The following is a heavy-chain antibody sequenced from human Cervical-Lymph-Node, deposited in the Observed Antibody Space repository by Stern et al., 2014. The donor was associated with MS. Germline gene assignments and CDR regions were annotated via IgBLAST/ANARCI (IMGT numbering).Heavy chain of an antibody. J-gene: IGHJ4*02. V-gene: IGHV3-74*02. Sequence: EVQLVESGGGLVQPGGSLRLSCVVSESTFSNYWMHWVRQVPGKGLVWVSSINENGGITNYADSVKGRFTISRDNAKSTLYLQMNNLRGEDTAIYYCARDFGGNDDHWGQGTLVTVSS. CDR3: ARDFGGNDDH. CDR1: ESTFSNYW. CDR2: INENGGIT. D-gene: IGHD4-23*01.